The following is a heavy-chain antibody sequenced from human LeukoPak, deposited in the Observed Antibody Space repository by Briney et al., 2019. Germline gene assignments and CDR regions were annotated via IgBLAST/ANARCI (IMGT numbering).Heavy chain of an antibody. D-gene: IGHD3-3*01. CDR3: ASQSSGGFFEDY. V-gene: IGHV3-7*01. CDR2: IKRDGSEK. CDR1: GFTFSSYW. J-gene: IGHJ4*02. Sequence: GGSLRLSCAASGFTFSSYWMSWVRQAPGKGLECVANIKRDGSEKYYVDSVKGRFTIFRDNAKKSLYLQMNSLRAEDTAVYYCASQSSGGFFEDYRGQGTLVTVSS.